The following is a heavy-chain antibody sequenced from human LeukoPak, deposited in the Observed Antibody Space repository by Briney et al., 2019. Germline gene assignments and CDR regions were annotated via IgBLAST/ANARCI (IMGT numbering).Heavy chain of an antibody. J-gene: IGHJ4*02. CDR1: GFTFSSYW. Sequence: PGGSLRLSCAASGFTFSSYWMSWVRQAPGKGLEWVANIKQDGSEKYYVDSVKGRFTISRDNAKNSLYLQMNSLRAEDTAVYYCAVIRVSGYDACYFDSWGQGTLVTVSS. D-gene: IGHD5-12*01. CDR2: IKQDGSEK. CDR3: AVIRVSGYDACYFDS. V-gene: IGHV3-7*01.